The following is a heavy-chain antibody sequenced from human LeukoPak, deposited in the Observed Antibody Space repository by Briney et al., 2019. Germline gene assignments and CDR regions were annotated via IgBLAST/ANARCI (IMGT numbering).Heavy chain of an antibody. CDR3: ARELTWSGRDY. J-gene: IGHJ4*02. CDR1: GFTFSVHW. CDR2: IKPDGSEK. V-gene: IGHV3-7*01. D-gene: IGHD3-3*01. Sequence: GGSLRLSCAASGFTFSVHWMSWVRQAPGKGLEWVANIKPDGSEKNYVDSVKGRFTISIDNAKNSLYLQMNSLRVEDTAVYWCARELTWSGRDYWGQGTLVTVSS.